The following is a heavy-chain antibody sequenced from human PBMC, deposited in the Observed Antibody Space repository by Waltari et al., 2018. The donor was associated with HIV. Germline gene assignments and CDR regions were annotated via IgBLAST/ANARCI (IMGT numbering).Heavy chain of an antibody. V-gene: IGHV3-23*01. CDR3: AKRGAAPFFDY. D-gene: IGHD6-6*01. J-gene: IGHJ4*02. CDR1: GFTFSGYA. CDR2: ISGSGGST. Sequence: EVKLLESGGGLVQPGGSLRISCAASGFTFSGYACCWVRQAPGKGLEWVSAISGSGGSTYYADSVKGRFTISRDNYKNTLYLQMNILRAEDTAVYYCAKRGAAPFFDYWGQGTLVTVSS.